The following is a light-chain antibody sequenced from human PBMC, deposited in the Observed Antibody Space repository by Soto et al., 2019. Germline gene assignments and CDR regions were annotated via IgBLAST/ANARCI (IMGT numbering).Light chain of an antibody. V-gene: IGKV3-15*01. Sequence: EIVMTQSPATLSLSPGERATLSCMASQSVSSNLAWYQQKPGQAPRLLIYGASTRATGVPARFSGSGSGTEFTLTISTLQSEDFAVYYCQQYDNWPPLTFGGGTKVDIK. CDR3: QQYDNWPPLT. CDR1: QSVSSN. J-gene: IGKJ4*01. CDR2: GAS.